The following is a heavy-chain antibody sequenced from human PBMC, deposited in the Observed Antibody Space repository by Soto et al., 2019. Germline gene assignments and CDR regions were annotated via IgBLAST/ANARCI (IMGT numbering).Heavy chain of an antibody. CDR1: GFTFSSYG. CDR2: IWYDGSNK. D-gene: IGHD3-9*01. Sequence: QVQLVESGGGVVQPGRSLRLSCAASGFTFSSYGMHWVRQAPGTGLEWVAVIWYDGSNKYYADSVKGRFTISRDNSKNTLYLQMNSLRAEDTAVYYCARDGQLRYFDWLFWLDYWGQGTLVTVSS. CDR3: ARDGQLRYFDWLFWLDY. J-gene: IGHJ4*02. V-gene: IGHV3-33*01.